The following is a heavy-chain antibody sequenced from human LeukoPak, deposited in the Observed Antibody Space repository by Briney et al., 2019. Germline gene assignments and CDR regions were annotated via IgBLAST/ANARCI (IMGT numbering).Heavy chain of an antibody. CDR3: ARKAGGSYRLDY. J-gene: IGHJ4*02. CDR2: INPSGGST. Sequence: GDSVKVSCKASGYTFTYYYMHWVRQAPGQGLEWMGIINPSGGSTSYAQKFQGRVTMTRDTSTSTVYMELSSLRSEDTAVYYCARKAGGSYRLDYWGQGTLVTVSS. V-gene: IGHV1-46*01. CDR1: GYTFTYYY. D-gene: IGHD1-26*01.